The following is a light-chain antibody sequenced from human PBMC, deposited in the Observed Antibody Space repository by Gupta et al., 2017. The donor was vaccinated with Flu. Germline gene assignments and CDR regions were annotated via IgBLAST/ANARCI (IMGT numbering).Light chain of an antibody. CDR2: EDS. J-gene: IGLJ3*02. CDR1: ALPKKF. V-gene: IGLV3-10*01. CDR3: YSTDSSGNHRV. Sequence: SYELTQPPSVSVSPGQTAGITCSGDALPKKFAYWYQQKSGQAPVLVMYEDSKRPSGIPERFSGASSGTMATLTISGAQVEDEADYYCYSTDSSGNHRVFGGGTKLTVL.